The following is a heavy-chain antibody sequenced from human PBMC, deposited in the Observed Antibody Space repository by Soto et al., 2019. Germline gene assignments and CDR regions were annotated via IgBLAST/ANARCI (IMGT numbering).Heavy chain of an antibody. Sequence: ASVKVSCKASGYTFTSYDINWVRQATGQGLEWMGWMNPNSGNTGYAQKFQGRVTMTRNTSISTAYMELSSLRSEDTAVYYCARALYYDFWSGLLPDVWGQGTTVTVSS. J-gene: IGHJ6*02. CDR3: ARALYYDFWSGLLPDV. V-gene: IGHV1-8*01. CDR2: MNPNSGNT. D-gene: IGHD3-3*01. CDR1: GYTFTSYD.